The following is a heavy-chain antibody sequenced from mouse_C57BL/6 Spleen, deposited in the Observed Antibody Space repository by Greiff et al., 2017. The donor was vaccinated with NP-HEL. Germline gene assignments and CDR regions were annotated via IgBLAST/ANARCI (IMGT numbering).Heavy chain of an antibody. J-gene: IGHJ2*01. Sequence: VQLQHSGAELARPGASVKMSCKASGYTFTSYTMHWVKQRPGQGLEWIGYINPSSGYTKYNQKFKDKATLTADKSSSTAYMQLSSLTSEDSAVYYCARALLRSFDYWGQGTTLTVSS. V-gene: IGHV1-4*01. CDR1: GYTFTSYT. CDR3: ARALLRSFDY. D-gene: IGHD1-1*01. CDR2: INPSSGYT.